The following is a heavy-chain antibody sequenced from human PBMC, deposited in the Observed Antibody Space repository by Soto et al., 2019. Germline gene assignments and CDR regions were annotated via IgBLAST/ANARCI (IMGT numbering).Heavy chain of an antibody. CDR2: INPNSGGT. J-gene: IGHJ4*02. CDR3: ARQEWVVRGVMGY. D-gene: IGHD3-10*01. V-gene: IGHV1-2*02. CDR1: GYTFTGYY. Sequence: ASVKVSCKASGYTFTGYYMHWVRQAPGQGLEWMGWINPNSGGTNYAQKFQGRVTMTRDTSISTAYMELSRLRSDDTAVYYCARQEWVVRGVMGYWGQGTLVIVSS.